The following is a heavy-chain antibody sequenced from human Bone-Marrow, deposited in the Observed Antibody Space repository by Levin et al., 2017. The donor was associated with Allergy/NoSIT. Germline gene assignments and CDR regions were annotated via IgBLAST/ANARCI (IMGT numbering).Heavy chain of an antibody. CDR1: GYTFTGYY. Sequence: ASVKVSCKASGYTFTGYYMHWVRQAPGQGLEWMGWINPNSGGTNYAQKFQGRVTMTRDTSISTAYMELSRLRSDDTAVYYCARRREGYCSSTSCLNPFDPWGQGTLVTVSS. D-gene: IGHD2-2*01. J-gene: IGHJ5*02. V-gene: IGHV1-2*02. CDR2: INPNSGGT. CDR3: ARRREGYCSSTSCLNPFDP.